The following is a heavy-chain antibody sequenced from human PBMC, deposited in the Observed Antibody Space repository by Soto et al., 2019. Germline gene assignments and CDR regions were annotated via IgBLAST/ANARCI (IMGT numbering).Heavy chain of an antibody. CDR1: GYSFTDYN. J-gene: IGHJ1*01. CDR2: INPSSGGT. CDR3: AREGSSSSKYFQH. D-gene: IGHD6-6*01. V-gene: IGHV1-2*02. Sequence: GASVKVSCKASGYSFTDYNMHWVRQAPGQGLEWVGWINPSSGGTNYAQKFQGRVTMTRDTSITTAYMELTRLRSDDTAVYYCAREGSSSSKYFQHWGQGTLVTVSS.